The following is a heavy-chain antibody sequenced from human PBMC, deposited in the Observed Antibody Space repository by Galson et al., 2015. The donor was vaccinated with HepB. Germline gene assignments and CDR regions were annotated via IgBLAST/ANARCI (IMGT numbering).Heavy chain of an antibody. CDR1: GYTFTSYG. D-gene: IGHD6-19*01. V-gene: IGHV1-18*01. CDR3: ARMSMAVAGSDGGGNTFDY. CDR2: ISAYNGNT. Sequence: SVKVSCKASGYTFTSYGISWVRQAPGQGLEWMGWISAYNGNTNYAQKLQGRVTMTTDTSTSTAYMELRSLRSDDTAVYYCARMSMAVAGSDGGGNTFDYWGQGTLVTVSS. J-gene: IGHJ4*02.